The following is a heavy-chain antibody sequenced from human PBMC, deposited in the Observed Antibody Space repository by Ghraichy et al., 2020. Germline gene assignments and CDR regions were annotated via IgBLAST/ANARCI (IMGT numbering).Heavy chain of an antibody. CDR3: AISPKRVTIPGPNFDY. V-gene: IGHV4-39*01. CDR1: GGSISSSSYY. CDR2: IYYSGST. D-gene: IGHD3-3*01. Sequence: SQTLSLTCTVSGGSISSSSYYWGWIRQPPGKGLEWIGSIYYSGSTYYNPSLKSRVTISVDTSKNQFSLKLSSGTAADTAVYYCAISPKRVTIPGPNFDYWGQGTLVTVSS. J-gene: IGHJ4*02.